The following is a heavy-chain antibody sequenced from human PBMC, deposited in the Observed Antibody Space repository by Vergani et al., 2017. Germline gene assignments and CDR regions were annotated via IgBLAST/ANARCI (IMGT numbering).Heavy chain of an antibody. CDR1: GFTFSSYA. D-gene: IGHD6-13*01. V-gene: IGHV3-23*01. J-gene: IGHJ4*02. CDR2: ISGSGGST. CDR3: AKASGSSSWDEYYFDY. Sequence: EVQLLESGGGLVQPGGSLRLSGAASGFTFSSYAMSWVRQAPGKGLEWVSAISGSGGSTYYADSVKGRFTIYRANSKNTLYLQMNSLRDEDTSVYYCAKASGSSSWDEYYFDYWGQGTLVTVSS.